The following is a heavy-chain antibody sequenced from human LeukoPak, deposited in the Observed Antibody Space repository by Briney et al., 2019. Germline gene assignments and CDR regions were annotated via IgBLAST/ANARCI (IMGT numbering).Heavy chain of an antibody. CDR2: IYYSGST. D-gene: IGHD6-19*01. V-gene: IGHV4-39*07. CDR3: ARNPPNSGWYGHMDV. Sequence: SETLSLTCTVSGGSISSSSYYWGWIRQPPGKGLEWIGSIYYSGSTYYKPSLKSRVTISVDMSKNQFSLKLSSVTAADTAVYYCARNPPNSGWYGHMDVWGKGTTVTISS. CDR1: GGSISSSSYY. J-gene: IGHJ6*03.